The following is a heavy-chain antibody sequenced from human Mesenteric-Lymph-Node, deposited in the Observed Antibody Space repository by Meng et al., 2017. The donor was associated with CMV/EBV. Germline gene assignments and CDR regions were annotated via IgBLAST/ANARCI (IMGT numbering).Heavy chain of an antibody. Sequence: ASVKVSCKASEYTFTNYYIHWVRQAPGQGLEWMGMINPGGDYTRLAQKFQGRVTMTRDTSTTTVYMELSSLRSEDSAVYYCARDNPSGGYYYGVDVWGQGTTVTVSS. D-gene: IGHD3-16*01. CDR2: INPGGDYT. CDR1: EYTFTNYY. J-gene: IGHJ6*02. V-gene: IGHV1-46*01. CDR3: ARDNPSGGYYYGVDV.